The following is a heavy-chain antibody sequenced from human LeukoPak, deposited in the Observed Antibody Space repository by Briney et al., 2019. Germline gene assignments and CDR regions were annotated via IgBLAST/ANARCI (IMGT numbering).Heavy chain of an antibody. V-gene: IGHV4-34*01. CDR1: GGPFSGYY. CDR3: ARDGYNSVY. Sequence: SETLSLTCAVYGGPFSGYYWSWIRQPPGKGLEWIGEINHSGSTNYNPSLKSRVTISVDTSKNQFSLKLSSVTAADTAVYYCARDGYNSVYWGQGTLVTVSS. J-gene: IGHJ4*02. CDR2: INHSGST. D-gene: IGHD5-24*01.